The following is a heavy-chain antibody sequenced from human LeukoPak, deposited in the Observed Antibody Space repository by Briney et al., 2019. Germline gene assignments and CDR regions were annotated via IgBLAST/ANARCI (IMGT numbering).Heavy chain of an antibody. V-gene: IGHV3-48*01. D-gene: IGHD3-10*01. J-gene: IGHJ5*02. CDR1: GFPFSSYS. CDR3: AKKGGSGSYRNWFDP. CDR2: ISSSTGTI. Sequence: PGGSLRLSCAASGFPFSSYSMNWVRQAPGKGLEWGSYISSSTGTIYYTDSVKGRFTISRDNAKNSLYLQMNSLRAEDTAVYYCAKKGGSGSYRNWFDPWGQGTLVTVSS.